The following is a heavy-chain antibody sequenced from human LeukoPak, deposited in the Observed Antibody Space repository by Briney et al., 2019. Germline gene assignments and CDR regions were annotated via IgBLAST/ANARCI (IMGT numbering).Heavy chain of an antibody. D-gene: IGHD3-9*01. CDR1: GGPISSGTYY. V-gene: IGHV4-39*01. CDR2: ISHRGST. Sequence: SETLSLTCTVSGGPISSGTYYWGWVRQPPGKGLEWIGSISHRGSTSSNPSPKSRVTISRDTSKNQFSLRLSSLTAADTAVYYCARGRRYLDWSEYYFDYWGQGILVTVSS. J-gene: IGHJ4*02. CDR3: ARGRRYLDWSEYYFDY.